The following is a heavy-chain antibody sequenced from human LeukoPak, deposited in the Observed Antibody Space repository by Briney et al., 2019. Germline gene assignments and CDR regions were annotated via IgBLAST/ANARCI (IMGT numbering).Heavy chain of an antibody. J-gene: IGHJ4*02. Sequence: PSETLSLTCAVYSGSLSGYFWSWIRQPPGKGLEWIGEIKDGGITNYNPSLKSRVTISADTSKNQLSLRLTSATAADTAVYYCVGGFSGVVGDYWGQGTLVTVSS. V-gene: IGHV4-34*01. CDR2: IKDGGIT. D-gene: IGHD3-10*01. CDR1: SGSLSGYF. CDR3: VGGFSGVVGDY.